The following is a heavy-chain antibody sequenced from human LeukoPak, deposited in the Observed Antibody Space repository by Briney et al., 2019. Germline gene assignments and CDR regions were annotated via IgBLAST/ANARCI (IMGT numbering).Heavy chain of an antibody. CDR3: TSSRGRLYGVDV. J-gene: IGHJ6*02. V-gene: IGHV4-4*02. CDR1: GGSITSGHW. CDR2: IYHSGST. D-gene: IGHD2-15*01. Sequence: SETLSLTCTVSGGSITSGHWWTWVRQPPGKGLEWIGEIYHSGSTTYNPSLMSRVTISVDKSTKQFSLNLTSATAADTAVYYCTSSRGRLYGVDVWGQGTTVIVSS.